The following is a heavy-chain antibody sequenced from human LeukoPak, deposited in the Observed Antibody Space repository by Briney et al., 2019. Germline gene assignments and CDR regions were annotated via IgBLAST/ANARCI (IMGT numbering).Heavy chain of an antibody. V-gene: IGHV4-59*01. J-gene: IGHJ4*02. CDR1: GGSISSYY. D-gene: IGHD3-10*01. CDR3: ARDSALFDY. Sequence: SETLSLTCTVSGGSISSYYWSWIRQPPGKGLEWIGYIYYSGSTNYNPSLKSRVTISVDTSKNQFSLKPSSVTAADTAVYYCARDSALFDYWGQGTLVTVSS. CDR2: IYYSGST.